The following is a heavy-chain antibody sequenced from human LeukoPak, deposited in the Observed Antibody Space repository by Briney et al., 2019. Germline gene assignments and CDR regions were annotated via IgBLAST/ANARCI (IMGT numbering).Heavy chain of an antibody. J-gene: IGHJ4*02. D-gene: IGHD3-10*01. V-gene: IGHV4-38-2*02. CDR2: IFHSGTT. CDR3: ARGTGFGEPIDY. CDR1: GYSISSGYS. Sequence: SETLSLTCSVSGYSISSGYSWGGVRPSPGKGRGWIASIFHSGTTYFTPSLQSRVTISLDTSKNQCSLRLTSVTAADTAVYYCARGTGFGEPIDYWGQGTLVTVSS.